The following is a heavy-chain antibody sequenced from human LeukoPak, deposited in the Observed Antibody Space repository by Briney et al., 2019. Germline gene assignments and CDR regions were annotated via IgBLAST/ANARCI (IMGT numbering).Heavy chain of an antibody. CDR1: GGSISSYY. Sequence: SSETLSLTCTVSGGSISSYYWSWIRQPPGKGLEWIGYIYYTGHTKYNPSLESRVIISVDASKNQFSLKLNSVTAADTAVYYCARGYYDSSARPAFDIWGQGTMVTVSS. J-gene: IGHJ3*02. D-gene: IGHD3-22*01. V-gene: IGHV4-59*01. CDR2: IYYTGHT. CDR3: ARGYYDSSARPAFDI.